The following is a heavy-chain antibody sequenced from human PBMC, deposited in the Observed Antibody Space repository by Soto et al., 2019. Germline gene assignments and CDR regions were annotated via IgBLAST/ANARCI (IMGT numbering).Heavy chain of an antibody. V-gene: IGHV3-48*02. D-gene: IGHD3-22*01. CDR3: ARTDDRSGHYYDAFDI. CDR2: ISSSSSAI. J-gene: IGHJ3*02. Sequence: GGSLRLSCAASGFTFNRYSMNWVRQAPGKGLEWVSYISSSSSAIYYTDSVKGRFTISRDNAKNSLYLQMNSLRDEDTAVYYCARTDDRSGHYYDAFDIWGQGTMVTVSS. CDR1: GFTFNRYS.